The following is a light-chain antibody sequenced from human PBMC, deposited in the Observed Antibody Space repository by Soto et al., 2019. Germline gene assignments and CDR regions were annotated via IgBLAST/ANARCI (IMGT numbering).Light chain of an antibody. Sequence: QSVLTQPPSVSEAPRQRVTISCSGGSSNIGNNAVNWYQQVPGKAPKLLIYYDDLVASGVSDRFSGSKSDTSASLAISGLQSEDEAVYSCAAWDDSLNGGVFGGGTKLTVL. CDR1: SSNIGNNA. CDR3: AAWDDSLNGGV. CDR2: YDD. V-gene: IGLV1-36*01. J-gene: IGLJ3*02.